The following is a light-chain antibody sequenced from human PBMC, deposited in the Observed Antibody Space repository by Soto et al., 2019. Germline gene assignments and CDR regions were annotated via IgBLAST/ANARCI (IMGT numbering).Light chain of an antibody. CDR1: QSISIW. CDR2: AAS. CDR3: HHYNTYST. Sequence: DIQMTQSPSALSASIGDRVTITCRASQSISIWLAWYQQKPGKAPKLLIYAASSLESGVPSRFSRSGSGTEFTLPISSLQPDDFATYYCHHYNTYSTFRQGTKVDIK. J-gene: IGKJ1*01. V-gene: IGKV1-5*03.